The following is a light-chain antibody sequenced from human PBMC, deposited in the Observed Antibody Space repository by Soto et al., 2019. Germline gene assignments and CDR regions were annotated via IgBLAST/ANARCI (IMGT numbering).Light chain of an antibody. V-gene: IGKV1-5*01. J-gene: IGKJ1*01. Sequence: DIQMTQSPSSLSASVGDRVTITFRASQSISAYLNWYQQKPGKAPKLLVYDASTLQSGVASRFSGSGSGTEFTLIISGLQPDDSATYYCQQYTNTNNPWMFGQGTKVDIK. CDR3: QQYTNTNNPWM. CDR1: QSISAY. CDR2: DAS.